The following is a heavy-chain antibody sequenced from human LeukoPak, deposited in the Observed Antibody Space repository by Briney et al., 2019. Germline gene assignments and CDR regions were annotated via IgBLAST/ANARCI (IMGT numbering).Heavy chain of an antibody. J-gene: IGHJ4*02. V-gene: IGHV3-15*01. CDR1: GFSFTNAW. Sequence: GGSLRLSCAASGFSFTNAWVSWVRQAPGKGLEWVGLIKTRAQSGTTEYAASVKGRFSISRDDSANTVFLQINSLQTEDAGMYYCSISGRKYSDSDYWGQGTLVTVSS. D-gene: IGHD1-14*01. CDR3: SISGRKYSDSDY. CDR2: IKTRAQSGTT.